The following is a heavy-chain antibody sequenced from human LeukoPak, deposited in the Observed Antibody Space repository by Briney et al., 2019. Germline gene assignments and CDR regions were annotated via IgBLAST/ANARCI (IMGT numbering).Heavy chain of an antibody. D-gene: IGHD3-9*01. CDR1: GITFSSYA. CDR3: AKDLRLGLRYFDWLLSPFDC. V-gene: IGHV3-23*01. Sequence: GGSLRLSCAASGITFSSYAMSWGRQAPGGGLEWGSSISGSGDSTYYADSVKGRVTISRDNSKNTLYLQMNSLRPEDTAVYYCAKDLRLGLRYFDWLLSPFDCWGQGTLVTVSS. J-gene: IGHJ4*02. CDR2: ISGSGDST.